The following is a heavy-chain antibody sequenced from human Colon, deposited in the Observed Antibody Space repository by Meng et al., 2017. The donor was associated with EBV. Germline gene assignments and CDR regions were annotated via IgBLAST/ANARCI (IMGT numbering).Heavy chain of an antibody. CDR3: AKYGSGTSYTGYYFHY. CDR1: GASISSGNW. CDR2: IYHSGST. Sequence: QVQVQESGPGRVRPSGXLSRTSVVSGASISSGNWWNWVRQPPGEGLEWIGDIYHSGSTNYNPSLKSRVTISVDKSKNQFSLKLSSVTAADTAVYYCAKYGSGTSYTGYYFHYRGQGALVTVSS. V-gene: IGHV4-4*02. J-gene: IGHJ4*02. D-gene: IGHD3-10*01.